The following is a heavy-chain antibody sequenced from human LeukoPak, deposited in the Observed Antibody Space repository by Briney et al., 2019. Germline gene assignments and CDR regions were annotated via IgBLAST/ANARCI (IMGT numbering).Heavy chain of an antibody. V-gene: IGHV4-59*01. D-gene: IGHD5-18*01. CDR3: ARVLRSYGYKNPYYFDY. J-gene: IGHJ4*02. CDR1: GGSISSYY. CDR2: IYYSVST. Sequence: PSETLSLTCTVSGGSISSYYWSWIRQPPGKGLEWIGYIYYSVSTNYNPSLKSRVTISVDTSKNQFSLKLSSVTAADTAVYYCARVLRSYGYKNPYYFDYWGQGTLVTVSS.